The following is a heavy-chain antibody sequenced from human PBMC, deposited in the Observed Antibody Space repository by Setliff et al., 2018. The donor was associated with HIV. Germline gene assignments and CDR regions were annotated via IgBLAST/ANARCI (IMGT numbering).Heavy chain of an antibody. CDR2: IQYDESNK. Sequence: PGGSLRLSCAVSGLTFSRYGFHWVRQVPGKGLDWVTFIQYDESNKYYGDSVRGRFTISRDNSKNTLYLQMNSLRSEDTAVYFCAKSFNSGPTNWNIDVWGTGTTVTSP. CDR1: GLTFSRYG. CDR3: AKSFNSGPTNWNIDV. J-gene: IGHJ6*03. D-gene: IGHD1-20*01. V-gene: IGHV3-30*02.